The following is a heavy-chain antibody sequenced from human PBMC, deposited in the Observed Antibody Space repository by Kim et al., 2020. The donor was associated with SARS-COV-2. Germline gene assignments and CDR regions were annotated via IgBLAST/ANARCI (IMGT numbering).Heavy chain of an antibody. D-gene: IGHD6-19*01. V-gene: IGHV3-74*01. CDR3: ARRQFTSGGYYFDY. Sequence: AESVKGRLTNARDNDKNTLYLQTNRLRAEDTAVYYCARRQFTSGGYYFDYWGQGTLVTVSS. J-gene: IGHJ4*02.